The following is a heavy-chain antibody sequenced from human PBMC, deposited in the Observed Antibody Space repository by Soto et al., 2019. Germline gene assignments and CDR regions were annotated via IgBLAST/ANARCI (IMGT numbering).Heavy chain of an antibody. Sequence: GGSLRLSCAASGFTFSSYSMNWVRQAPGKGLEWVSYISSSSTIYYADSVKGRFTISRDNAKNSLYLQMNSLRDEDTAVYYCARDFDSSGQSDYWGQGTLVTVSS. J-gene: IGHJ4*02. CDR3: ARDFDSSGQSDY. D-gene: IGHD6-19*01. V-gene: IGHV3-48*02. CDR1: GFTFSSYS. CDR2: ISSSSTI.